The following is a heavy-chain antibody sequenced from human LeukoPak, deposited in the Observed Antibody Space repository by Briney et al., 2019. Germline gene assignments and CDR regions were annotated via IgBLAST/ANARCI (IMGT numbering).Heavy chain of an antibody. Sequence: PGGSLRLSCATSGFNFSVYGLHWVRQAPGKGLEWVTFIQSDGSNKFYADSVRGRFTISRDNSKSTLYLQLNSLRAEDTAVYFCAKVGWPDMSVVVGSFLENWGQGTLVTVSS. V-gene: IGHV3-30*02. CDR2: IQSDGSNK. D-gene: IGHD2-15*01. CDR3: AKVGWPDMSVVVGSFLEN. J-gene: IGHJ4*02. CDR1: GFNFSVYG.